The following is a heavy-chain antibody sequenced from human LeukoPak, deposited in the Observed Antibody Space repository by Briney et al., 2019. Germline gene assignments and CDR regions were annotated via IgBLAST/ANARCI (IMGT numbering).Heavy chain of an antibody. J-gene: IGHJ4*02. CDR3: ARVLAATRIYYFDY. CDR1: GFTFTTYG. Sequence: GASVKVSCKASGFTFTTYGISWVRQAPGQGLEWMGWINAYKGNTHYAQKFRGRVTMTTDTSTSTAYMELRSLRSDDTAVYYCARVLAATRIYYFDYWGQGTLVTVSS. V-gene: IGHV1-18*01. D-gene: IGHD2-15*01. CDR2: INAYKGNT.